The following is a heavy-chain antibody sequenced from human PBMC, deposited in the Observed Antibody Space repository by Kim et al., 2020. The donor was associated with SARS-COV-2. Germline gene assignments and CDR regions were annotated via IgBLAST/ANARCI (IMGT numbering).Heavy chain of an antibody. CDR1: GFTFSSYS. CDR2: ISSSSSYI. D-gene: IGHD2-21*02. V-gene: IGHV3-21*01. CDR3: ARETPAYCGGDCYSDYFDY. Sequence: GGSLRLSCAASGFTFSSYSMNWVRQAPGKGLEWVSSISSSSSYIYYADSVKGRFTISRDNAKNSLYLQMNSLRAEDTAVYYCARETPAYCGGDCYSDYFDYWGPGTLVTVSS. J-gene: IGHJ4*02.